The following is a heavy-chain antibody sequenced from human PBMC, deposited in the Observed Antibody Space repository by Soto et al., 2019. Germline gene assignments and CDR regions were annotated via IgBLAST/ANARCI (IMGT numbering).Heavy chain of an antibody. CDR1: GGSISSYY. V-gene: IGHV4-59*01. CDR2: IYYSGST. J-gene: IGHJ6*02. CDR3: ASGPYSSSWYGGMDV. D-gene: IGHD6-13*01. Sequence: SETLSLTCTVSGGSISSYYWSWIRQPPGKGLEWIGYIYYSGSTNYNPSLKSRVTISVDTSKNQFSLKLSSVTAADTAVYYCASGPYSSSWYGGMDVWGQGTTVTVSS.